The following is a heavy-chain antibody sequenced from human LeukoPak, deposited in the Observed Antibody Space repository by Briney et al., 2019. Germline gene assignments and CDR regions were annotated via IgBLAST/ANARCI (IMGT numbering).Heavy chain of an antibody. J-gene: IGHJ5*02. D-gene: IGHD6-13*01. CDR1: GGSISSYY. V-gene: IGHV4-59*01. CDR2: IYYSGST. Sequence: SETLSLTCTVSGGSISSYYWSWIRQPPGKGLEWIGYIYYSGSTNYNPSLKSRVTISVDTSKNQFSLKLSSVTAADTAVYYCARKLGIAAAGGGVWFDPWAREPWSPSPQ. CDR3: ARKLGIAAAGGGVWFDP.